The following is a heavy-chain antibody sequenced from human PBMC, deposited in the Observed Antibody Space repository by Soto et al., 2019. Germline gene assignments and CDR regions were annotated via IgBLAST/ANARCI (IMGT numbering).Heavy chain of an antibody. Sequence: SVKVSCKASGGGNLRDYRTTWVRRAPGQGLEWMGGIIPKLGSANYAQNFQGRVTVTADESTNTVYMELRSLRSEDTAVYYCAREINDSSGYDFDYWGQGTLVTVSS. CDR1: GGGNLRDYR. J-gene: IGHJ4*02. V-gene: IGHV1-69*13. CDR2: IIPKLGSA. CDR3: AREINDSSGYDFDY. D-gene: IGHD3-22*01.